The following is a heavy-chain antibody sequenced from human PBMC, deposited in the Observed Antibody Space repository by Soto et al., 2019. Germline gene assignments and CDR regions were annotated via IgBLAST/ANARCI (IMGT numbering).Heavy chain of an antibody. J-gene: IGHJ6*02. V-gene: IGHV1-3*01. Sequence: GASGKVSCKASGYTFTSYAMHWVRQAPGQKLEWMGWINAGNGNTKYSQKFQGRVTIIRDTAASTAYMELSSLRSEDTAVYYCASRQVVAGTNDYYYGMDVWGQGTTVTVSS. CDR2: INAGNGNT. CDR1: GYTFTSYA. D-gene: IGHD6-19*01. CDR3: ASRQVVAGTNDYYYGMDV.